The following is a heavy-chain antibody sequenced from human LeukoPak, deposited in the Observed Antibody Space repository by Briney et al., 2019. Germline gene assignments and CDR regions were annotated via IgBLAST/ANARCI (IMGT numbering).Heavy chain of an antibody. D-gene: IGHD3-10*01. V-gene: IGHV4-59*08. CDR1: GGSISSYY. Sequence: SETLSLTCTVSGGSISSYYWSWIRQPPGKGLEWIGYIYYSGSTNYNPSLKSRVTISVDTSKNQFSLKLSSVTAADTAVYYCARHRSLLWFGELEYWGQGTLVTVSS. CDR2: IYYSGST. CDR3: ARHRSLLWFGELEY. J-gene: IGHJ4*02.